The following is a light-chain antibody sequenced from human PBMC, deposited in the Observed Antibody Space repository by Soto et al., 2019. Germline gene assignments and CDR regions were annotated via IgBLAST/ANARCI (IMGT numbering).Light chain of an antibody. V-gene: IGLV2-8*01. Sequence: QSALTQPPSSSGSPGQSVTISCTGTSSDVGGYQYVSWYQQYPGKAPKLMIYAVNKRPSGVPDRFSGSRSGNTASLTVSGLQAEDEADYYCSSYRSTNSWVYGGGTKVTVL. CDR3: SSYRSTNSWV. CDR1: SSDVGGYQY. CDR2: AVN. J-gene: IGLJ3*02.